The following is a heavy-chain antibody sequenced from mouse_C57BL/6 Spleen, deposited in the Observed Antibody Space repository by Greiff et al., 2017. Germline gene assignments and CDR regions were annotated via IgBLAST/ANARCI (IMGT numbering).Heavy chain of an antibody. Sequence: EVKVVESGGGLVKPGGSLKLSCAASGFTFSDYGMHWVRQAPEKGLEWVAYISSGSSTIYYADSVKGRFIISRDNAKNTLFLQMTSLRSEDTAMYYCASPAVVAKGYWYFDVWGTGTTVTVSS. CDR3: ASPAVVAKGYWYFDV. CDR1: GFTFSDYG. J-gene: IGHJ1*03. D-gene: IGHD1-1*01. CDR2: ISSGSSTI. V-gene: IGHV5-17*01.